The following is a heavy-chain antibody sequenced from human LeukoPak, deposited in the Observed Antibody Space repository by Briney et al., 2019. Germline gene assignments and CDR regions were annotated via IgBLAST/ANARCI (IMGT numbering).Heavy chain of an antibody. CDR1: GGSFSGYY. Sequence: SETLSLTCAVYGGSFSGYYWSWIRQPAGKGLEWSGEINHSGSTNYNPSLKSRVTISVDTSKNQFSLKLSSVTAADTAVYYCARGRGRQQLVPFDYWGQGTLVTVSS. J-gene: IGHJ4*02. CDR3: ARGRGRQQLVPFDY. D-gene: IGHD6-13*01. CDR2: INHSGST. V-gene: IGHV4-34*01.